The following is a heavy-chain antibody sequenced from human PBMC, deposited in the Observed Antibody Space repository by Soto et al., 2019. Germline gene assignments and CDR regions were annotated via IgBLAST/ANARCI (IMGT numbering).Heavy chain of an antibody. J-gene: IGHJ6*02. V-gene: IGHV4-31*03. CDR3: ARERIVVPAARYDYYGMDV. Sequence: TLSLTCTVSGGSISSGGYYWSWIRQHPGKGLEWIGYIYYSGSTYYNPSLKSRVTISVDTSKNQFSLKLSSVTAADTAVYYCARERIVVPAARYDYYGMDVWGQGTTVTVSS. D-gene: IGHD2-2*01. CDR1: GGSISSGGYY. CDR2: IYYSGST.